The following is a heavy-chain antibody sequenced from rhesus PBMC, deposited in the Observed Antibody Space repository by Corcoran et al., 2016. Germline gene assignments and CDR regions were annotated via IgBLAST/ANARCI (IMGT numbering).Heavy chain of an antibody. D-gene: IGHD5-24*01. CDR3: AREKWVQFDFDY. Sequence: QVTLKESGPALVKPTQTLTLTCTFSGFSISTTGTGVGWNRQPPGKALEWLASIYWNDSKNYSTSLKSRLTISRDTSKNQVVLTMTNMDPVDTATYYCAREKWVQFDFDYWGQGVLVTVSS. J-gene: IGHJ4*01. V-gene: IGHV2-95*01. CDR2: IYWNDSK. CDR1: GFSISTTGTG.